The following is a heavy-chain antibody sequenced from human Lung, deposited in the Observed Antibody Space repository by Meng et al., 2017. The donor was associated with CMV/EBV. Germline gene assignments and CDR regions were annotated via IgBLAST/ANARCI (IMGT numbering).Heavy chain of an antibody. CDR3: ARKVFRASDAFDI. J-gene: IGHJ3*02. V-gene: IGHV1-2*02. CDR1: GYTFTGYY. CDR2: INSKIGDA. Sequence: ASXXVSXKASGYTFTGYYLHWVRQAPGQGLEWMGWINSKIGDANYTQKFQSKVTVTRDTSISTAYMELKRLTYDDTAVYFCARKVFRASDAFDIWGQGTMVTVSS.